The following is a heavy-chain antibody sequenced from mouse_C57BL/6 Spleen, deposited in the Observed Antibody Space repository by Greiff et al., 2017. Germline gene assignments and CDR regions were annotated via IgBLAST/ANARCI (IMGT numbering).Heavy chain of an antibody. CDR2: IDPSDSET. J-gene: IGHJ4*01. Sequence: QVQLQQPGAELVRPGSSVKLSCKASGYTFTSYWMHWVKQRPIQGLEWIGNIDPSDSETHYNQKFKDKATLTVDKSSSTAYMQLSSLTSEDSAVYYCARWEYDYFYAMDYWGQGTSVTVSS. V-gene: IGHV1-52*01. CDR3: ARWEYDYFYAMDY. CDR1: GYTFTSYW. D-gene: IGHD2-4*01.